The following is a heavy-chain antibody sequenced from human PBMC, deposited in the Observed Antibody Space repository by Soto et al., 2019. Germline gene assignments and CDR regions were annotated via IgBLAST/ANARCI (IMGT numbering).Heavy chain of an antibody. Sequence: GGSLRLSCAASGFTFSSYAMSGVRQAPGKGLEWVSAISGSGGSTYYADSVKGRFTISRDNSKNTLYLQMNSLRAEDTAVYYCAKQKEQWLVRYWGQGTLVTVSS. CDR1: GFTFSSYA. V-gene: IGHV3-23*01. CDR3: AKQKEQWLVRY. CDR2: ISGSGGST. D-gene: IGHD6-19*01. J-gene: IGHJ4*02.